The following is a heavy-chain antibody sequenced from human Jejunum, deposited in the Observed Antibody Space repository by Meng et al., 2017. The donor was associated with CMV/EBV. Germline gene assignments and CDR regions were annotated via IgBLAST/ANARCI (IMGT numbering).Heavy chain of an antibody. Sequence: SSNSSDYWGWVRQPPGKGLEWIASIYYSGSTYYNPSLKSRVTIAVDTSKNQFSLKLTSVTAADTAVYYCARHWGSVASAGTIYFDYWGQGTLVTVSS. V-gene: IGHV4-39*01. CDR1: SSNSSDY. CDR2: IYYSGST. D-gene: IGHD6-13*01. J-gene: IGHJ4*02. CDR3: ARHWGSVASAGTIYFDY.